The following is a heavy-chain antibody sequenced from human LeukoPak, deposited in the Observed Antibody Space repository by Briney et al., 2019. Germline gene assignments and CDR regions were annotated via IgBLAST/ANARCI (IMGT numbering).Heavy chain of an antibody. Sequence: PSETLSLTCAVYGGPFSGYYWSWIRQPPGKGLEWIGYIYHSGSTYYNPSLKSRVTISVDRSKNQFSLKLSSVTAADTAVYYCARVRYSSGIDYWGQGTLVTVSS. CDR2: IYHSGST. D-gene: IGHD6-19*01. J-gene: IGHJ4*02. V-gene: IGHV4-30-2*01. CDR1: GGPFSGYY. CDR3: ARVRYSSGIDY.